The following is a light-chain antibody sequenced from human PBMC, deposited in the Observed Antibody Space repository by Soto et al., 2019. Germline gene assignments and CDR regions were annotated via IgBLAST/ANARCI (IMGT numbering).Light chain of an antibody. CDR3: QQYGSSGT. Sequence: EIVLTQSPGTLSLSPGERATLSCRASQSVSNNYLAWYHQKPGQAPRLLIYGASNRATGIPDRFGGSGSGTDFTLTISRLEPEDFAVYYCQQYGSSGTFGQGTKVEIK. V-gene: IGKV3-20*01. J-gene: IGKJ1*01. CDR2: GAS. CDR1: QSVSNNY.